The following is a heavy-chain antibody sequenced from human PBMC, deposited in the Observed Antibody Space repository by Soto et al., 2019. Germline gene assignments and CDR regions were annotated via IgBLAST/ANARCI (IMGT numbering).Heavy chain of an antibody. CDR1: GYGFTSYW. V-gene: IGHV5-51*01. D-gene: IGHD6-13*01. J-gene: IGHJ6*02. Sequence: GESLKISCKGSGYGFTSYWIGWVRQMPGKGLESMGIIYPGDSDTRYSPSFQGQVTISADKSISTAYLQWSSLKASDTAMYYCARTAAAGKYYYGMAFWGQGTTVTGSS. CDR3: ARTAAAGKYYYGMAF. CDR2: IYPGDSDT.